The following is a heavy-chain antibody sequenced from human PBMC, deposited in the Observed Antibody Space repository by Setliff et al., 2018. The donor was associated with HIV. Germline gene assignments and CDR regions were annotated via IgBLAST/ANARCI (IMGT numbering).Heavy chain of an antibody. V-gene: IGHV4-61*01. D-gene: IGHD2-15*01. CDR1: GGSISSGSYY. J-gene: IGHJ4*02. Sequence: SETLSLTCTVSGGSISSGSYYWSWIRQPPGKGLEWIGYVYHSGGTNYNPSLKSRLTISTDASKNQFSLKLGSVTTADTAVYYCARATATWLVDNWGQGTLVTVS. CDR3: ARATATWLVDN. CDR2: VYHSGGT.